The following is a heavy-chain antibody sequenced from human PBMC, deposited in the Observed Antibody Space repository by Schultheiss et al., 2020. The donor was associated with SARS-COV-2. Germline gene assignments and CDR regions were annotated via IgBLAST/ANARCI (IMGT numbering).Heavy chain of an antibody. Sequence: GGSLRLSCAASGFTFSSYDMHWVRQATGKGLEWVSAIGTAGDPYYPGSVKGRFTISRENAKNSLYLQMNSLRAEDTAVYYCARVIDIGELWVYYYYGMDVWGQGTTVTVSS. D-gene: IGHD3-10*01. CDR3: ARVIDIGELWVYYYYGMDV. V-gene: IGHV3-13*05. CDR2: IGTAGDP. J-gene: IGHJ6*02. CDR1: GFTFSSYD.